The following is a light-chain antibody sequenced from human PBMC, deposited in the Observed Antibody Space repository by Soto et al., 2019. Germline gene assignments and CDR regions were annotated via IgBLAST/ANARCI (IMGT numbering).Light chain of an antibody. CDR1: LTISTY. V-gene: IGKV1-39*01. CDR3: QQGYSTPWT. J-gene: IGKJ3*01. Sequence: IQMTQSPPSLSASVGDRVILTCRSGLTISTYLNWYHQRPGKVPNLLIYGASNLQGGVSSRFSGSGYGTEFTLTITDLQPEDFATYYCQQGYSTPWTFGPGTTVDIK. CDR2: GAS.